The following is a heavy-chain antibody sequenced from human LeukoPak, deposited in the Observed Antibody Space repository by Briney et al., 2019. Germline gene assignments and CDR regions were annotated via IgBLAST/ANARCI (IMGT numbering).Heavy chain of an antibody. J-gene: IGHJ4*02. CDR1: GYSISSGYY. Sequence: PSETLSLTCTVSGYSISSGYYWGWIRQPPGKGLEWIGSIYHSGSTYYNPSLKSRVTISADTSKNHFSLTLTSVAAADTAIYYCARSGFGTTNIYSYFAYWGQGTLVTVSS. D-gene: IGHD1-7*01. V-gene: IGHV4-38-2*02. CDR3: ARSGFGTTNIYSYFAY. CDR2: IYHSGST.